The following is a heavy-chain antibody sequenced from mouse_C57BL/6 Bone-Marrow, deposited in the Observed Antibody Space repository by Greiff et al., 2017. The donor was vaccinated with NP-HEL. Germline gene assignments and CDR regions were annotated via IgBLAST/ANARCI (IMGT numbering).Heavy chain of an antibody. CDR1: GYTFTSYW. CDR2: IHPNSGST. V-gene: IGHV1-64*01. J-gene: IGHJ3*01. D-gene: IGHD1-1*01. Sequence: VQLQQSGAELVKPGASVKLSCKASGYTFTSYWMHWVKQRPGQGLEWIGMIHPNSGSTNYNEKFKSKATLTVDKSSSTAYMQLSSLTSEDSAVYYCARDYGSGFAYWGQGTLVTVSA. CDR3: ARDYGSGFAY.